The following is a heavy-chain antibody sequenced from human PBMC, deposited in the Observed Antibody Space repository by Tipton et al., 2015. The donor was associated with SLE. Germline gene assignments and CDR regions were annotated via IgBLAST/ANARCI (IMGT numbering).Heavy chain of an antibody. CDR2: IYTSGST. V-gene: IGHV4-4*08. Sequence: TLSLTCTVSDGSISSYYWSWIRQPPGKGLEWIGYIYTSGSTNYNPSLKSRVTISVDTSKNQFSLKLSSVTAADTAVYYCARDRRLIAAPSFWWHFDLWGRGTLVTVSS. J-gene: IGHJ2*01. CDR3: ARDRRLIAAPSFWWHFDL. D-gene: IGHD6-13*01. CDR1: DGSISSYY.